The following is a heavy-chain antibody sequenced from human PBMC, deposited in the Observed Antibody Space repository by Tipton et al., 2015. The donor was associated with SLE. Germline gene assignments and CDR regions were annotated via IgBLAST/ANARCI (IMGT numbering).Heavy chain of an antibody. Sequence: SLRLSCAASGFTFSDYYMSWIRQAPGKGLEWVSYISSSSSYTNYADSVKGRFTISRDNSKNTLYLQMNSLRAEDTAVYYCAKESGIAVAGTLDYWGQGTLVTVSS. CDR1: GFTFSDYY. D-gene: IGHD6-19*01. J-gene: IGHJ4*02. CDR2: ISSSSSYT. V-gene: IGHV3-11*06. CDR3: AKESGIAVAGTLDY.